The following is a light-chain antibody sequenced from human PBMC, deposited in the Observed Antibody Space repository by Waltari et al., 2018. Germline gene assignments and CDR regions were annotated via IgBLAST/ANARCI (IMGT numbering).Light chain of an antibody. CDR1: SGHSNYA. J-gene: IGLJ2*01. CDR2: LNRYGSH. Sequence: QPVLTQSPSASASLGASVKLTCTLSSGHSNYAIAWHQQQPEKGPRYLKKLNRYGSHGKGAGIPVRVACASSGAERYLTICSLQSEEEADYYCQTWGTGIQVFGGGTKLTVL. CDR3: QTWGTGIQV. V-gene: IGLV4-69*01.